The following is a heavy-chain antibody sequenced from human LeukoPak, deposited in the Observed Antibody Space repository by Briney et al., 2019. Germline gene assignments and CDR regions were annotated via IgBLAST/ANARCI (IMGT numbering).Heavy chain of an antibody. J-gene: IGHJ4*02. CDR3: ARTGDSSGYYSPNDF. CDR1: GGSISNYY. D-gene: IGHD3-22*01. CDR2: IYYSGGT. V-gene: IGHV4-59*01. Sequence: SETLSLTCTVSGGSISNYYWTWIRQPPGKGLEWIGFIYYSGGTDYNPSLKSRVTISVDTSKNQFSLKLTSVTATDTAVYYCARTGDSSGYYSPNDFWGQGTLVTVSS.